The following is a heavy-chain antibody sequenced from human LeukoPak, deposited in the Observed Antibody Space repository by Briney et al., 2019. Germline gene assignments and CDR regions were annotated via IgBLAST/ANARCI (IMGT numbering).Heavy chain of an antibody. J-gene: IGHJ4*02. D-gene: IGHD3-22*01. V-gene: IGHV3-30*02. CDR3: AKDFSVYNYDSRVLDY. Sequence: PGGSLRLSCAASGFTFSSYGIHWVRQAPGKGLEWVAFIRYDGSNKYYADSVKGRFTISRDNSKKTLYLQMNRLRAEDTAVYYCAKDFSVYNYDSRVLDYWGQGTLVTVSS. CDR1: GFTFSSYG. CDR2: IRYDGSNK.